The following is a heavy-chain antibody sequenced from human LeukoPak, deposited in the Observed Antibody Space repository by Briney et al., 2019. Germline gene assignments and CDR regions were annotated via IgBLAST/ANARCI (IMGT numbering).Heavy chain of an antibody. Sequence: GGSLRLSCAASGFTFSSYSMNWVRQAPGKGLEWVSSISSSSSYIYYAGSVKGRFTISRDNAKNSLYLQMNSLRAEDTAVYYCAPEPQYYDFSWGQGTLVTVSS. CDR2: ISSSSSYI. D-gene: IGHD3-3*01. CDR3: APEPQYYDFS. V-gene: IGHV3-21*01. J-gene: IGHJ5*02. CDR1: GFTFSSYS.